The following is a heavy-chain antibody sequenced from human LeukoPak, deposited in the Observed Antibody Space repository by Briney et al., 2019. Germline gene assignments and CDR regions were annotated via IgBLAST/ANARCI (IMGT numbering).Heavy chain of an antibody. CDR1: GYTFTSYG. J-gene: IGHJ3*02. Sequence: GASVKVSCKASGYTFTSYGISWVRQAPGQGLEWMGWINAGNGNTKYSQEFRGRVTITRDTSASTAYMELSSQRSEDMAVYYCARAPSYDSLAFDIWGQGTMVTVSS. V-gene: IGHV1-3*03. D-gene: IGHD3-3*01. CDR3: ARAPSYDSLAFDI. CDR2: INAGNGNT.